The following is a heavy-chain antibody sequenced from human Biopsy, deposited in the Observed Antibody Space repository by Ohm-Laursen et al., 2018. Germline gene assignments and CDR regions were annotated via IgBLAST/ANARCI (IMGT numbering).Heavy chain of an antibody. J-gene: IGHJ4*02. V-gene: IGHV4-59*11. D-gene: IGHD4-23*01. CDR2: ISYTGYA. CDR3: ARGSNDFGGLYFPR. Sequence: GTLSLTCAVSGGSFTGHYWSWIRQPPGKGLEWIGHISYTGYASYNASLKSRVTISVDTSRNHFSLRLSSLTAADTAVYYCARGSNDFGGLYFPRWGQGTLLTVSS. CDR1: GGSFTGHY.